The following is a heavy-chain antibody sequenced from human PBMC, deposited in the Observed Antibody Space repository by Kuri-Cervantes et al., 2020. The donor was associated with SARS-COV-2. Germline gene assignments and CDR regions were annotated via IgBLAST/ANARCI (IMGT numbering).Heavy chain of an antibody. CDR2: ISGSGGST. J-gene: IGHJ6*02. D-gene: IGHD1-7*01. CDR1: GFTVSSNY. CDR3: AKAFYAHNWNSYYYYGMDV. V-gene: IGHV3-23*01. Sequence: ETLSLTCAASGFTVSSNYMSWVRQAPGKGLEWVSAISGSGGSTYYADSVKGRFTISRDNSKNTLYLQMNSLRAEDTAVYYCAKAFYAHNWNSYYYYGMDVWGQGTTVTVSS.